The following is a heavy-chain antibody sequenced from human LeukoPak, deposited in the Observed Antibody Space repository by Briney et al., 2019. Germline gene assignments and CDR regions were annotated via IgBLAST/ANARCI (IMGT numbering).Heavy chain of an antibody. CDR1: GYTFTSYD. Sequence: ASVTVSCKASGYTFTSYDINWVRQATGQGLEWMGWMNPNSGNTGYAQKFQGRVTMTRNTSISTAYMELSSLRSEDTAVYYCARVGRDYDFWSGYYANWFDPWGQGTLVTVSS. CDR2: MNPNSGNT. CDR3: ARVGRDYDFWSGYYANWFDP. J-gene: IGHJ5*02. V-gene: IGHV1-8*01. D-gene: IGHD3-3*01.